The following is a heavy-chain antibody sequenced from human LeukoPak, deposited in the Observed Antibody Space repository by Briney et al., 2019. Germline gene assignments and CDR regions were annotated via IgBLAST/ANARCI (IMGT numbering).Heavy chain of an antibody. Sequence: GRSLRLSCAASGFTFSSYAMHWVRQAPGKGLEWVAVIWYDGSNKYYADSVKGRFTISRDHSKNTLYLQMKSLKAEDTAVYYCARELEIAVAGTRGYWGQETLVTVS. CDR3: ARELEIAVAGTRGY. J-gene: IGHJ4*02. V-gene: IGHV3-33*01. CDR1: GFTFSSYA. D-gene: IGHD6-19*01. CDR2: IWYDGSNK.